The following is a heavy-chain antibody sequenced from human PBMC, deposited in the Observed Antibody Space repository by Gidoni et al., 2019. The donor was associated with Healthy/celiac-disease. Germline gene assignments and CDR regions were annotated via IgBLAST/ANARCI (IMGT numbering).Heavy chain of an antibody. J-gene: IGHJ4*02. V-gene: IGHV4-39*01. CDR1: GGSISRSRYY. Sequence: QLQLQESGPGLVKPSETLSLTCTVSGGSISRSRYYWGWIRQPPGKGLEWIGSIYYRGSTYYNPSLKSRVTISVDTSKNQFSLKLSSVTAADTAVYYCATNGGGGSYFYFHFDYWGQGTLVTVSS. CDR3: ATNGGGGSYFYFHFDY. D-gene: IGHD1-26*01. CDR2: IYYRGST.